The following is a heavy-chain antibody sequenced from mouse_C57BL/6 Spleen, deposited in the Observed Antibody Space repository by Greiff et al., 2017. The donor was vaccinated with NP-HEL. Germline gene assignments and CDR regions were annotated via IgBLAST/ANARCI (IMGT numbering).Heavy chain of an antibody. D-gene: IGHD1-1*01. CDR1: GYTFTSYW. V-gene: IGHV1-61*01. CDR2: IYPSDSET. J-gene: IGHJ2*01. CDR3: ARGFIRGY. Sequence: QVQLQQPGAELVRPGSSVKLSCKASGYTFTSYWMDWVKQRPGQGLEWIGNIYPSDSETHYNQKFKDKATLTVDKSSSTAYMQLSSLTSEDSAVYYCARGFIRGYWGQGTTLTGSS.